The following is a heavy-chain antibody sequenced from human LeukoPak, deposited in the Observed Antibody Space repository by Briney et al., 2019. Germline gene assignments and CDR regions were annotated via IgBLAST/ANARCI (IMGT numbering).Heavy chain of an antibody. CDR2: INPNSGGT. V-gene: IGHV1-2*02. CDR1: GYTFTGYY. J-gene: IGHJ5*02. D-gene: IGHD3-3*01. Sequence: ASVKVSCKASGYTFTGYYMHWVRQAPGQGLEWMGSINPNSGGTNYAQKFQGRVTMTRDTSISTAYMELSRLRSDDTAVYYCARATIFGVVIMDWFDPRGQGTLVTVSS. CDR3: ARATIFGVVIMDWFDP.